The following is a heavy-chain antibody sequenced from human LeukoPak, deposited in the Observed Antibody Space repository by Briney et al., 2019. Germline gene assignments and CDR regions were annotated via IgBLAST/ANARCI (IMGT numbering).Heavy chain of an antibody. J-gene: IGHJ4*02. CDR1: GFTFSSYA. CDR3: ARASGVNWSDHYFDY. D-gene: IGHD1-1*01. V-gene: IGHV3-23*01. Sequence: GGSLRLSCAASGFTFSSYAMSWVRQAPGKGLEWVSAISGSGGSTYYADSVKGRFTISRDDSKNSLYLQMDSLKTEDTAVYYCARASGVNWSDHYFDYWGQGTLVTVSS. CDR2: ISGSGGST.